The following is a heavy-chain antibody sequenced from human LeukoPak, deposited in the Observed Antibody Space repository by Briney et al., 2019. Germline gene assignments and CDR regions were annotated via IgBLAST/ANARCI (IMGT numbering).Heavy chain of an antibody. J-gene: IGHJ4*02. CDR2: IHYSRSI. CDR3: ARVVVPGYFDF. V-gene: IGHV4-39*07. CDR1: GGSISSASFY. Sequence: KPSETLSLTCSVSGGSISSASFYGGWIRQPPGKRLEWIATIHYSRSIYYNPSFKSRVTLSVDTSKNQFSLKLSSVTAADTAVYYCARVVVPGYFDFWGQGTLVTVSS.